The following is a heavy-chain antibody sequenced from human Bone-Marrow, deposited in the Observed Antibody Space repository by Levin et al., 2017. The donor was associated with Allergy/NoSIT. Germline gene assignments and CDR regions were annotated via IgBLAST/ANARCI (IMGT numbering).Heavy chain of an antibody. CDR3: ARDSAWYSSSWYGKDWFDP. CDR1: GGSISSSSYY. D-gene: IGHD6-13*01. V-gene: IGHV4-39*07. J-gene: IGHJ5*02. CDR2: IYYSGST. Sequence: PSETLSLTCTVSGGSISSSSYYWGWIRQPPGKGLEWIGSIYYSGSTYYNPSLKSRVTISVDTSKNQFSLKLSSVTAADTAVYYCARDSAWYSSSWYGKDWFDPWGQGTLVTVSS.